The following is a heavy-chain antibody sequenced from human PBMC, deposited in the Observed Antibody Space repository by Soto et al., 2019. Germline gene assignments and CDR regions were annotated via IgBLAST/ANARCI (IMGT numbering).Heavy chain of an antibody. CDR3: AKDQLGDSYGYVSFDY. Sequence: GGSLRLSCAASGFTFSSYAMSWVRPAPGKGLEWVSAISGSGGSTYYADSVKGRFTISRDNSKNTLYLQMNSLRAEDTAVYYCAKDQLGDSYGYVSFDYWGQGTLVTVSS. J-gene: IGHJ4*02. CDR2: ISGSGGST. D-gene: IGHD5-18*01. V-gene: IGHV3-23*01. CDR1: GFTFSSYA.